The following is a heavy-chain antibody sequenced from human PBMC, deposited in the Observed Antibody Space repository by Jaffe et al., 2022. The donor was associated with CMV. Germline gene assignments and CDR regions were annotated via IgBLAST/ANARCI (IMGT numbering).Heavy chain of an antibody. CDR1: GFTFSSYS. V-gene: IGHV3-48*02. CDR3: AREGFGATLYYYGMDV. J-gene: IGHJ6*02. Sequence: EVQLVESGGGLVQPGGSLRLSCAASGFTFSSYSMNWVRQAPGKGLEWVSYISSSSSTIYYADSVKGRFTISRDNAKNSLYLQMNSLRDEDTAVYYCAREGFGATLYYYGMDVWGQGTTVTVSS. CDR2: ISSSSSTI. D-gene: IGHD3-10*01.